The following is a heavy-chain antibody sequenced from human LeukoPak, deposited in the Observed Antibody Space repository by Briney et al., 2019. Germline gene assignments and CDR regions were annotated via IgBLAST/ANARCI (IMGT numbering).Heavy chain of an antibody. CDR1: GFTFSSYG. J-gene: IGHJ4*02. V-gene: IGHV3-23*01. D-gene: IGHD3-9*01. Sequence: GGSLRLSCAASGFTFSSYGMSWVRQAPGKGLEWVSAISGSGGSTYYADSVKGRFTISRDNSKNTLYLQMNSLRAEDTAVYYCARVGELRYFDWLDYFDYWGQGTLVTVSS. CDR2: ISGSGGST. CDR3: ARVGELRYFDWLDYFDY.